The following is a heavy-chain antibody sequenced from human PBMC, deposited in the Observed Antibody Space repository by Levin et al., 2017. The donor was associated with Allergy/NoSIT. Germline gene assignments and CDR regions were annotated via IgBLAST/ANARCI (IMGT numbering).Heavy chain of an antibody. J-gene: IGHJ3*02. Sequence: LGESLKISCKGSGYSFTNYWIGWVRQMPGKGLEWMGIIYPGDSDTRYSPSFQGQVTISVDKSISTAYLQWSSLKASDTAMYYCARLPGSAYYRDAFDIWGQGTMVIVSS. V-gene: IGHV5-51*01. CDR2: IYPGDSDT. D-gene: IGHD3-22*01. CDR1: GYSFTNYW. CDR3: ARLPGSAYYRDAFDI.